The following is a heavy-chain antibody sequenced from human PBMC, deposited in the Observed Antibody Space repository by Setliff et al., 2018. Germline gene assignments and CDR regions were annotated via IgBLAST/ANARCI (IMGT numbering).Heavy chain of an antibody. CDR2: IKHDGSEK. D-gene: IGHD3-10*01. J-gene: IGHJ5*02. Sequence: GGSLRLSCVASGFTFSSYWMTWVRQVPRKGLEYVASIKHDGSEKYCVDSVRGRFTISRDNAKNSLYLQMNSLRAEDTAVYYCARDLIRGAPNWFDPWGQGTLVTVSS. V-gene: IGHV3-7*01. CDR1: GFTFSSYW. CDR3: ARDLIRGAPNWFDP.